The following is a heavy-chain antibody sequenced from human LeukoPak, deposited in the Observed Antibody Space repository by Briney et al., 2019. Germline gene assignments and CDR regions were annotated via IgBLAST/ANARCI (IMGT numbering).Heavy chain of an antibody. V-gene: IGHV4-59*01. D-gene: IGHD4-17*01. J-gene: IGHJ6*03. CDR2: IYYSGST. CDR1: GGSISSYY. Sequence: SETLSLTCTVSGGSISSYYWSWIRQPPGKGLEWIGYIYYSGSTNYNPSPKSRVTISLDKSKNQFSPKLSSVTAADTAVYYCARGSVTNYYYYYMDVWGKGTTVTVSS. CDR3: ARGSVTNYYYYYMDV.